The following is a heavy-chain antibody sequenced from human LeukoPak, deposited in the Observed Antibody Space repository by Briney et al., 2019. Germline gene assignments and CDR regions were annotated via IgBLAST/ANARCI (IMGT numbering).Heavy chain of an antibody. CDR1: RFTFTGYY. Sequence: VASVKVSCKASRFTFTGYYMHWVRQAPGQGLEWMGWINPNSGGTNYAQKFQGRVTMTRDTSISTAYMELSRLRSDDTAVYYCARGPPDYGGNGWFDPWGQGTLVTVSS. D-gene: IGHD4-23*01. V-gene: IGHV1-2*02. J-gene: IGHJ5*02. CDR2: INPNSGGT. CDR3: ARGPPDYGGNGWFDP.